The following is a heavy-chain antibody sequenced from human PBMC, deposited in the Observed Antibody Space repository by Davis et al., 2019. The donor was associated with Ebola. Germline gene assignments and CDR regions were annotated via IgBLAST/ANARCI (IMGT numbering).Heavy chain of an antibody. CDR1: GFTFSSYS. CDR2: IKQDGSEK. J-gene: IGHJ4*02. V-gene: IGHV3-7*01. D-gene: IGHD3-16*01. CDR3: LIGSDY. Sequence: GESLKISCAASGFTFSSYSMNWVRQAPGKGLEWVANIKQDGSEKYYVDSVKGRFTISRDNAKNSLYLQMNSLRAEDTAVYYCLIGSDYWGQGTLVTVSS.